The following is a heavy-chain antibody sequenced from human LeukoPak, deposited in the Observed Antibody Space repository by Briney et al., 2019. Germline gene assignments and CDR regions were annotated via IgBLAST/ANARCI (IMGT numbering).Heavy chain of an antibody. D-gene: IGHD5-12*01. CDR2: IWFDGTNK. J-gene: IGHJ4*02. Sequence: QPGRSLRLSCAASGFAFSTHGMHWVRQAPGKGLEGVAVIWFDGTNKYYADSVKGRFTISRDNSKNTLYLQMNSLIHEDTAVYYCAKGGSGYDYGGYFDYWGQGTLVTVSS. V-gene: IGHV3-33*06. CDR3: AKGGSGYDYGGYFDY. CDR1: GFAFSTHG.